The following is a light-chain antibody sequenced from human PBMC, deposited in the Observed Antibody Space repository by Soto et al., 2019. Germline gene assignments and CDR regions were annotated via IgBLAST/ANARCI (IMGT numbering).Light chain of an antibody. CDR2: EVS. CDR3: SSYAGSNNLV. J-gene: IGLJ2*01. CDR1: SSDVGGYNY. Sequence: QSALPQPHSASGSPGQSVTISCTGTSSDVGGYNYVSWYQQHPGKAPKLMIYEVSKRPSGVPDRFSGSKSGNTASQTVSGLQAEDEDDYYCSSYAGSNNLVFGGGTEVTVL. V-gene: IGLV2-8*01.